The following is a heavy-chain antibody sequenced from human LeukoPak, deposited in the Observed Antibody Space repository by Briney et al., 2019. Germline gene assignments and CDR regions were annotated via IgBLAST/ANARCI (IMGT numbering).Heavy chain of an antibody. Sequence: GGSLRLSCAASGFTVSSNYMSWVRQAPGKGREWVSVIYSGGSTYYADSVKGRFTISRDNSKNTLYLQMNSLRAEDTAVYYCAREGSIAAAGRGDYYFDYWGQGTLVTVSS. CDR1: GFTVSSNY. D-gene: IGHD6-13*01. CDR2: IYSGGST. J-gene: IGHJ4*02. V-gene: IGHV3-66*01. CDR3: AREGSIAAAGRGDYYFDY.